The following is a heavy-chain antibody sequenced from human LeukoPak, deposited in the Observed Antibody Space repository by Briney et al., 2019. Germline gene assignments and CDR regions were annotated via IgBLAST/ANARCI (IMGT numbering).Heavy chain of an antibody. Sequence: ASVKVSFKASGYTFTCYYMHWVGQAPGQGREWMGWINPNSGGTNNAQKFQGRVTINRDTSISTAYMELSRLRSDDTAVYYCAINWFDPWGQGTLVTVSS. CDR3: AINWFDP. V-gene: IGHV1-2*02. CDR2: INPNSGGT. J-gene: IGHJ5*02. CDR1: GYTFTCYY.